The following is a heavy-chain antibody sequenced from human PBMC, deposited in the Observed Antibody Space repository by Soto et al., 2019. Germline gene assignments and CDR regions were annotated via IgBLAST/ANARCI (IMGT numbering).Heavy chain of an antibody. Sequence: GGSLRLSCAASGFIFSDSWMNWVRQAPGRGLEWVANIKGDGSEKYYVDSVKGRFTISRDNAKNSLYLQMNSLRAEDTAVYYCARAPVGYSSSWYFDYWGQGTLVTVSS. CDR1: GFIFSDSW. CDR2: IKGDGSEK. V-gene: IGHV3-7*02. CDR3: ARAPVGYSSSWYFDY. D-gene: IGHD6-13*01. J-gene: IGHJ4*02.